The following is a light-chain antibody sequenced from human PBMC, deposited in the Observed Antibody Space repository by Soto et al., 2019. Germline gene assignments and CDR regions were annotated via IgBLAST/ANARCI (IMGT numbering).Light chain of an antibody. CDR1: QSISSK. J-gene: IGKJ5*01. V-gene: IGKV3D-15*01. Sequence: EIVMTQSPPTLSVSPGEGAALSCRASQSISSKLAWYQQKPGQAPRLLIYGASTRATGIPARFSGSGSGTEFTLTISSLQSEDFAVYYCQQYNNWPAITFGQGTRLEIK. CDR3: QQYNNWPAIT. CDR2: GAS.